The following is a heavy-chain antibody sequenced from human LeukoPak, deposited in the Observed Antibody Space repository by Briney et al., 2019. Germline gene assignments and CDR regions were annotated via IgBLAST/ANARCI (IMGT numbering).Heavy chain of an antibody. J-gene: IGHJ4*02. CDR1: GGSINNYY. D-gene: IGHD2-15*01. CDR3: ARDGYCSGGSCHSKFDS. CDR2: VYTTGST. V-gene: IGHV4-4*07. Sequence: PSETLSLTCTVSGGSINNYYWSWIRQPARKGLEWIGRVYTTGSTKYNPSLESRVSMSVDKSKNQFSLRLYSVTAADTAVYYCARDGYCSGGSCHSKFDSWGRGTLVTVSS.